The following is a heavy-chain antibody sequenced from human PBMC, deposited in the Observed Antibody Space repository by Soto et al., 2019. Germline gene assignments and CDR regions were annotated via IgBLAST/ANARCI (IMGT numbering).Heavy chain of an antibody. CDR2: IKPDGSAT. CDR3: ARAGYCGPGCYYYFDY. J-gene: IGHJ4*02. D-gene: IGHD2-21*02. Sequence: ESGGGLVQPGGSLRLSCAVSGFTCGSYWMNWVRLIPGKGLEWVAYIKPDGSATYYVDSVKGRFTISRDNAKNSLYLQMNSLRVEDTSVYYCARAGYCGPGCYYYFDYWGQGTLVTVSS. V-gene: IGHV3-7*01. CDR1: GFTCGSYW.